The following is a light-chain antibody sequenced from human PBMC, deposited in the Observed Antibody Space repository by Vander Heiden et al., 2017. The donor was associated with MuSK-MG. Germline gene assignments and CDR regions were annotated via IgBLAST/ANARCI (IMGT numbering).Light chain of an antibody. Sequence: QSALTQPPSASGSPGQSVTISCTGTRSDVGGFNFVSWYQQHPGKAPKLMIFEVTERPSGVPDRFSGSKSGNTASLTVSGLQAEDEAHYYCSSYAGSNNWVFGGGTKLTVL. CDR2: EVT. J-gene: IGLJ3*02. CDR3: SSYAGSNNWV. V-gene: IGLV2-8*01. CDR1: RSDVGGFNF.